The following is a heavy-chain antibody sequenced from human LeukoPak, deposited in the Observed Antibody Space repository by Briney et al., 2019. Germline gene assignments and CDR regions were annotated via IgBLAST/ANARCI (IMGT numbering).Heavy chain of an antibody. V-gene: IGHV3-48*02. Sequence: GGSLRLSCAASGFTFSSYRMNWVRQAPGKGLEWVSYISSSSSTIYYADSVKGRFTISRDNAKNSLYLQMNSLRDEDTAVYYCARDREGNYYYYGMDVWGQGTTVTVSS. CDR3: ARDREGNYYYYGMDV. CDR2: ISSSSSTI. J-gene: IGHJ6*02. D-gene: IGHD3-10*01. CDR1: GFTFSSYR.